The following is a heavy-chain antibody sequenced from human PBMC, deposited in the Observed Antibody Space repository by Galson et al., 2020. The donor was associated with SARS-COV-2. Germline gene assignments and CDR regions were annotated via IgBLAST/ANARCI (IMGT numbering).Heavy chain of an antibody. Sequence: GSLRLSCAASGFTFSSYGMHWVRQAPGKGLEWVAVISYDGSNKYYADSVKGRFTISRDNSKNTLYLQMNSLRAEDTAVYYCARQLVYYGMDVWGQGTTVTVSS. CDR3: ARQLVYYGMDV. V-gene: IGHV3-30*03. CDR2: ISYDGSNK. CDR1: GFTFSSYG. J-gene: IGHJ6*02. D-gene: IGHD6-13*01.